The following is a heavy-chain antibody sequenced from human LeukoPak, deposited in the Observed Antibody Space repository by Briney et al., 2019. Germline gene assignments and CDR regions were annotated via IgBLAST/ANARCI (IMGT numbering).Heavy chain of an antibody. CDR1: GFTFSSYW. J-gene: IGHJ4*02. CDR2: INGDGGGT. Sequence: PGGSLRLSCGASGFTFSSYWMHWVRQAPGKGLVWVSRINGDGGGTTYADSVKGRFTISRDDAKNTLYLQMNSLRAEDTAVYYCARGFGSRVDYWGQGTLVTVSS. CDR3: ARGFGSRVDY. V-gene: IGHV3-74*01. D-gene: IGHD3-3*01.